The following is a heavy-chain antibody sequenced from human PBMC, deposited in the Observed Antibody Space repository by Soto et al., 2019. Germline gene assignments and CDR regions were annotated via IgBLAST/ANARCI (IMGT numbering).Heavy chain of an antibody. CDR1: GFVFKDSS. V-gene: IGHV3-73*01. Sequence: EVLLVESGGGLVQPGGSLKLSCEASGFVFKDSSIHWVRQASGKGLEWVGRIRDRAYNYATAYAASVKGRFTISRDVSNNKAYLQMDSLKTEDTAIYYCTRLISAAQDYWGQGTLVTVSS. D-gene: IGHD3-10*01. CDR3: TRLISAAQDY. J-gene: IGHJ4*02. CDR2: IRDRAYNYAT.